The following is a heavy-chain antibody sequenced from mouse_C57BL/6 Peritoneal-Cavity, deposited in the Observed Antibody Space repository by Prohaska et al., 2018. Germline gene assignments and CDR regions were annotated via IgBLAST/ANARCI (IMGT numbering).Heavy chain of an antibody. J-gene: IGHJ2*01. CDR1: GFSLTSYA. Sequence: LLAPSQSLSITCTVSGFSLTSYAISWVRQPPGKGLELLGILWTGGGTNYNSTLKSRLSISKDNSKNQVFLKMNSLQTDDTARYYCARTDGYDALYYFDYWGQGTTLTVSS. V-gene: IGHV2-9-1*01. D-gene: IGHD2-2*01. CDR3: ARTDGYDALYYFDY. CDR2: LWTGGGT.